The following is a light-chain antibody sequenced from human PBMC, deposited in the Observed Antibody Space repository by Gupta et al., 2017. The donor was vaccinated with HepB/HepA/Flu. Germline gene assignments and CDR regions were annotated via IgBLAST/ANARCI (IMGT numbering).Light chain of an antibody. CDR1: QTMNNF. J-gene: IGKJ4*01. Sequence: IHLTQSPSSLSASVGDSVTITCRASQTMNNFLHWYQQKPGEAPKLLIYAASSLQSGVPSRFSGSGSGTDFTLNINRLQPEDFATYYCQQSESTPLTFGGGTKVEIK. CDR3: QQSESTPLT. V-gene: IGKV1-39*01. CDR2: AAS.